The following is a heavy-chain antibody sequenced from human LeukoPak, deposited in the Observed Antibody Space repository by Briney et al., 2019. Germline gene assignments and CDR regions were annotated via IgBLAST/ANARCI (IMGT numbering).Heavy chain of an antibody. CDR2: INHSGST. Sequence: SETLSLTCAVYGGSFSGYYWSWIRQPPGKGLEWIGEINHSGSTNYNPSLKSRVTISVDTSKNQFSLKLSSVTAADTAVYYCARGRTGTAMVPYYFDYWGQGTLVTVSS. CDR3: ARGRTGTAMVPYYFDY. J-gene: IGHJ4*02. V-gene: IGHV4-34*01. D-gene: IGHD5-18*01. CDR1: GGSFSGYY.